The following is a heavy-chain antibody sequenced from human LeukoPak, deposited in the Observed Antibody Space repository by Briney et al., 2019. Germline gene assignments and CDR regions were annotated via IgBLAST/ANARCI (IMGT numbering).Heavy chain of an antibody. CDR1: GFTFSYHW. CDR2: ISGSDGST. CDR3: VREISSGLTFDI. Sequence: PGGSLTLSCAASGFTFSYHWMTWVRQAPGKGLEWISYISGSDGSTYYGDSVKGRFTISRDSAKTSLYLQMNALRAEDTAIYYCVREISSGLTFDIWGQGTMVTVSS. D-gene: IGHD3/OR15-3a*01. V-gene: IGHV3-48*01. J-gene: IGHJ3*02.